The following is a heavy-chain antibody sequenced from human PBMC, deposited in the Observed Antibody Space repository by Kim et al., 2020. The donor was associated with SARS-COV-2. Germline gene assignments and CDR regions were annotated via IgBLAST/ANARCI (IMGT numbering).Heavy chain of an antibody. CDR1: GFTFSSYG. D-gene: IGHD3-16*02. Sequence: GGSLRLSCAASGFTFSSYGMHWVRQAPGKGLEWVAVISYDGSNKYYADSVKGRFTISRDNSKNTLYLQMNSLRAEDTAVYYCAKDRRKAYDYVWGSYRSYYYYGMDGWGQGTTVTVSS. V-gene: IGHV3-30*18. CDR3: AKDRRKAYDYVWGSYRSYYYYGMDG. CDR2: ISYDGSNK. J-gene: IGHJ6*02.